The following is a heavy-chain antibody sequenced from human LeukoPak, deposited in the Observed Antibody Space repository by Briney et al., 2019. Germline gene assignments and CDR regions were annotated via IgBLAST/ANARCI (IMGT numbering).Heavy chain of an antibody. D-gene: IGHD5-18*01. CDR3: ARDGGYSYGKKGCFEK. CDR2: ISYDGSNK. J-gene: IGHJ4*02. CDR1: GFTFSSYG. V-gene: IGHV3-30*03. Sequence: PGRSLRLSCAASGFTFSSYGMHWVRQAPGKGLEWVAVISYDGSNKYYADSVKGRFTISRDNAKNSLYLQMNSLRAEDTAVYYCARDGGYSYGKKGCFEKWGQGTLVTVSS.